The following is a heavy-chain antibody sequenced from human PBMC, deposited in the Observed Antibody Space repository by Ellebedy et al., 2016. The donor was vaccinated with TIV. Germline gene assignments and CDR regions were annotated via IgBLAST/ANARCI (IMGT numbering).Heavy chain of an antibody. CDR2: INPSGGST. V-gene: IGHV1-46*01. CDR3: ATKAVADPIHYYYYYGMDV. J-gene: IGHJ6*02. Sequence: AASVKVSCKASGYTFTSYYMHWVRQAPGQGLEWMGVINPSGGSTSYAQKFQGRVTMTRDTSTSTVYMELSSLRSEDTAVYYCATKAVADPIHYYYYYGMDVWGQGTTVTVSS. D-gene: IGHD6-19*01. CDR1: GYTFTSYY.